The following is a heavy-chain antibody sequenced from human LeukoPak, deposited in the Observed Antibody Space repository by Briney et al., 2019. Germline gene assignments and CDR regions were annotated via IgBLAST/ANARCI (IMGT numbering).Heavy chain of an antibody. V-gene: IGHV1-2*02. J-gene: IGHJ4*02. D-gene: IGHD2-15*01. CDR2: INSNSGGT. CDR1: GYTFTGYY. CDR3: STEDKYCSGANCGKY. Sequence: ASVKVSCKASGYTFTGYYMHWVRQAPGQGLEWMGWINSNSGGTNYAQKFQGRVTMTRDKSISTVYMELSSLRSDDTAVYYCSTEDKYCSGANCGKYWGQGTLVTVSS.